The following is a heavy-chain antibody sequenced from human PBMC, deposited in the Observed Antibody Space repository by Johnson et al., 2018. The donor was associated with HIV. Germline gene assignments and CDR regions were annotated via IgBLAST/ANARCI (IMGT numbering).Heavy chain of an antibody. J-gene: IGHJ3*02. V-gene: IGHV3-7*03. Sequence: VQLVESGGGLVQPGGSLRLSCAASGFTFSSYWMSWVRQAPGKGLEWVASIKHDGSKKYSVYSVKGRFTISRDKAKNSLYLQMNSLRAEDTAVYYCGGSRGDSDYLGNAFDIWGQGTMVTVSS. CDR1: GFTFSSYW. D-gene: IGHD4-11*01. CDR3: GGSRGDSDYLGNAFDI. CDR2: IKHDGSKK.